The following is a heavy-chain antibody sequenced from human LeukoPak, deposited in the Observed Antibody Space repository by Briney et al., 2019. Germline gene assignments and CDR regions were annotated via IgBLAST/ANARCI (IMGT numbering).Heavy chain of an antibody. Sequence: SETLSLTCTVSGGSISGYYWSWIRQPPGKTLEWIGSIYSRGNSYYNPSLKSRVIILIDTSKNHFSLNLSSVTAPDTAVYYCARSDGYCLVGIWGQGTMVTVSS. J-gene: IGHJ3*02. CDR3: ARSDGYCLVGI. D-gene: IGHD3-22*01. CDR1: GGSISGYY. CDR2: IYSRGNS. V-gene: IGHV4-59*04.